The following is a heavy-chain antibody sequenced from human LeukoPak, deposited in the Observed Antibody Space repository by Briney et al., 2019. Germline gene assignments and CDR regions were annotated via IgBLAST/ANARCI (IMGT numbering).Heavy chain of an antibody. J-gene: IGHJ5*01. Sequence: SGGSLRLSCAAPGFSFDDYAIHWVRQAPGKGLEWVSLISGDGGSTFCADSVKGRFTISRDNSKNSLYLQMSSLRSEDTALYYCARESDSSGWYDSWGQGTLVTVSS. D-gene: IGHD3-22*01. V-gene: IGHV3-43*02. CDR2: ISGDGGST. CDR1: GFSFDDYA. CDR3: ARESDSSGWYDS.